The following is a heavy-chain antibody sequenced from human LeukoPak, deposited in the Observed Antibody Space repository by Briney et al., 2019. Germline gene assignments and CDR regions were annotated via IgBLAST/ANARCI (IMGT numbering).Heavy chain of an antibody. Sequence: PSETLSLTCAVYGGSFSGYYWSWIRQPPGKGLEWIGEINHSGSTNYNPSLKSRVTISVDTSKNQFSLKLSSVTAADTTVYYCAANYYDSSGYDNWGQRTLVTVSS. CDR1: GGSFSGYY. V-gene: IGHV4-34*01. J-gene: IGHJ4*02. D-gene: IGHD3-22*01. CDR2: INHSGST. CDR3: AANYYDSSGYDN.